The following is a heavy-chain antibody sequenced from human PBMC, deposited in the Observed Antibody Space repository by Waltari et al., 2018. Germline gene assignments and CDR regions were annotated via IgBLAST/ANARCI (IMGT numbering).Heavy chain of an antibody. Sequence: QVRLQESGPGLVKPSETLSLTCTVSGDSIRQNYYWNWIRQTPGKGLEWIGNIFGNSGRTYYNPALKSRVTISKVTSKNQFLLRLTSVTAADTALYFCAKGFPGWEYWGQGVLVSVSS. V-gene: IGHV4-59*12. D-gene: IGHD1-26*01. CDR1: GDSIRQNYY. CDR3: AKGFPGWEY. J-gene: IGHJ4*02. CDR2: IFGNSGRT.